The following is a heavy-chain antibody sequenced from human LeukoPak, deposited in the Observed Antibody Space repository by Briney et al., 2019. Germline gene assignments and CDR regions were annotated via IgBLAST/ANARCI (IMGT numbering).Heavy chain of an antibody. CDR1: GGSISSGDYS. V-gene: IGHV4-30-4*01. CDR2: IYYSGST. D-gene: IGHD1-1*01. Sequence: SETLSLTCTVSGGSISSGDYSWSWIRQPPGKGLEWIGYIYYSGSTYYNPSLKSRVTISVDTSKNQFSLKLSSVTAADTAVYYCARAAPYTTYYYYGMDVWGQGTTVTVSS. CDR3: ARAAPYTTYYYYGMDV. J-gene: IGHJ6*02.